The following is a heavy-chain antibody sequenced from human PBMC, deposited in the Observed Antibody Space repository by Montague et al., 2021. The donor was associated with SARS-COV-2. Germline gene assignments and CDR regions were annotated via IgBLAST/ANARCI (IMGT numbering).Heavy chain of an antibody. CDR3: ARSLFSSGSF. CDR2: IKPDGSGQ. V-gene: IGHV3-7*01. CDR1: GFTFSNYW. J-gene: IGHJ4*02. Sequence: SWRLSCAASGFTFSNYWMNWARQAPGKGLEWVASIKPDGSGQNYLDSVKGRFTISRDNAKKSLYLQVNSLRVDDTAVYYCARSLFSSGSFWGQGTLVTDSS. D-gene: IGHD3-10*01.